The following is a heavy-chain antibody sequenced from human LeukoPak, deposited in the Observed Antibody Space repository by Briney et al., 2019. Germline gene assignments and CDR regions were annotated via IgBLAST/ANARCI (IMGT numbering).Heavy chain of an antibody. Sequence: GGSVRLSCAASGFTFTSYAISWVRQPPGKGLEWVSGISGCDYTTHYADTLKGRFTISRDKSKNILYLEMKSLRAEDTAVYYCVTDYYDSSGDYTFDYWGQGTLVTVSS. V-gene: IGHV3-23*01. CDR3: VTDYYDSSGDYTFDY. CDR2: ISGCDYTT. CDR1: GFTFTSYA. J-gene: IGHJ4*02. D-gene: IGHD3-22*01.